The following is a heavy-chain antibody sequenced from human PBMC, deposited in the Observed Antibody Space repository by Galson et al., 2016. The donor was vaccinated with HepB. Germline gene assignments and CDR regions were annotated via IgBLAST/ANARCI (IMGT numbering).Heavy chain of an antibody. D-gene: IGHD6-13*01. CDR1: GFTFSSYE. CDR3: AREGWGMAAAAMTYYFDY. Sequence: SLRLSCAASGFTFSSYEMNWVRQAPGKGLEWVSYISSSGTTIYYADSVRGRFTISRDNAKNSLNLQMNSPTAEDTAVYFCAREGWGMAAAAMTYYFDYWGQGTLVTVSS. J-gene: IGHJ4*02. CDR2: ISSSGTTI. V-gene: IGHV3-48*03.